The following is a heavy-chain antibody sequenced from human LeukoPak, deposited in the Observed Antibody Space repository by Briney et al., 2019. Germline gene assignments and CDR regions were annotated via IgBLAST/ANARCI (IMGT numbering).Heavy chain of an antibody. J-gene: IGHJ4*02. CDR3: ARLRERQWLVPDY. D-gene: IGHD6-19*01. Sequence: SVKVSCKASGGTFSRSAISWVRQAPGQGLEWMGRIIPILGIANYAQKFQGRVTITADKSTSTAYMELSSLRSEDTAVYYCARLRERQWLVPDYWGQGTLVTVSS. V-gene: IGHV1-69*04. CDR1: GGTFSRSA. CDR2: IIPILGIA.